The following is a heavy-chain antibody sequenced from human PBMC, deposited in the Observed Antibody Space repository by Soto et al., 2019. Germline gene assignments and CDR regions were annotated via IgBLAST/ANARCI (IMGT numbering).Heavy chain of an antibody. Sequence: PSQTLSLTCAISGDSVSSNSAAWNWIRQSPSRGLEWLGRTYYRSKWYNDYAVSVKSRITINPDTSKNQFSLQLNSVTPEDTAVFYCARVSSRVKGWPKNWYFDLWGRGPLVPVSS. CDR1: GDSVSSNSAA. CDR2: TYYRSKWYN. CDR3: ARVSSRVKGWPKNWYFDL. D-gene: IGHD6-19*01. J-gene: IGHJ2*01. V-gene: IGHV6-1*01.